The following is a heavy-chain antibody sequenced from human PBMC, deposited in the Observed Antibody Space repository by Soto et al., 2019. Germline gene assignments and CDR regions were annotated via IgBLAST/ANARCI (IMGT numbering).Heavy chain of an antibody. CDR1: GFTFSSNW. D-gene: IGHD2-21*01. CDR3: ARGGEVGAGQYYLDDS. V-gene: IGHV3-74*01. J-gene: IGHJ4*02. CDR2: MNPDGSTR. Sequence: EVQLVESGGDLVQPGGSLRLSCEASGFTFSSNWMHWVRQGPGKGLVWVSRMNPDGSTRGYADSVMGRFTISRDNARNTVFLQMGSLRAEDTAVYYCARGGEVGAGQYYLDDSWGQGTLVTVSS.